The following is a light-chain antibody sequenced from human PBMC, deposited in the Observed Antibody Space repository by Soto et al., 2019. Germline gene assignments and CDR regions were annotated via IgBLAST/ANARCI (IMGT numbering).Light chain of an antibody. J-gene: IGLJ2*01. CDR3: SSYAGSNILV. V-gene: IGLV2-8*01. CDR1: SSDVGGYNF. CDR2: EVS. Sequence: QSALTQPPSASGSPGQSVTISCTGTSSDVGGYNFVSWYQQHPGKAPKLMIYEVSERPSGVPDRFSGSKSGNTASLTVSGLQAEDEAYYYCSSYAGSNILVFGGGTKVTVL.